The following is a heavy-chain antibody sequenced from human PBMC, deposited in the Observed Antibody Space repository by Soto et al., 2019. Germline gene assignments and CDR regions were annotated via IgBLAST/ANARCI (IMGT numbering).Heavy chain of an antibody. CDR2: INAYNGNT. V-gene: IGHV1-18*01. CDR1: GYTFTSYG. CDR3: AGVLPPFAP. J-gene: IGHJ5*02. Sequence: QVQLVQSGAEVKKPGASVKVSCKASGYTFTSYGISWVRQAPGQGLEWMGWINAYNGNTNYAQKLQGRVTMTTDTSTSAASVDLRSLRADDTAVYYCAGVLPPFAPWGEGTLVTVSS.